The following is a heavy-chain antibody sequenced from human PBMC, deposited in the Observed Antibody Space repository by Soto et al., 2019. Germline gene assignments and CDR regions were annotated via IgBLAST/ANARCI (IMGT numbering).Heavy chain of an antibody. J-gene: IGHJ4*02. CDR3: ARGGGYCSGGSCYRQYYFDY. V-gene: IGHV3-33*01. Sequence: QVQLVESGGGVVQPGRSLRLSCAASGFTFSSYGMHWVRQAPGKGLEWAAVIWYDGSNKYYADSVKGRFTISRDNSKNTLYLQMNSLRAEDTAVYYCARGGGYCSGGSCYRQYYFDYWGQGTLVTVSS. CDR2: IWYDGSNK. D-gene: IGHD2-15*01. CDR1: GFTFSSYG.